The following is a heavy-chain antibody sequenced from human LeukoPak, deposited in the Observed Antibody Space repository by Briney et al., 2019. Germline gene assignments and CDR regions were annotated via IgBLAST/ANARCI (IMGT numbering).Heavy chain of an antibody. J-gene: IGHJ6*03. CDR2: IIPIFGTA. Sequence: SVTVSCKASGGTFSSYAISWVRQAPGQGLEWMGGIIPIFGTANYAQKFQGRVTITTDESTSTAYMELSSLRSEDTAVYYCAKAGNYYYYMDVWGKGTTVTVSS. D-gene: IGHD1-26*01. CDR1: GGTFSSYA. V-gene: IGHV1-69*05. CDR3: AKAGNYYYYMDV.